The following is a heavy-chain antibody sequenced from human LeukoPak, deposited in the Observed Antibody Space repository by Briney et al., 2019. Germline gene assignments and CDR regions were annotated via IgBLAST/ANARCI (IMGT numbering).Heavy chain of an antibody. CDR1: GFTFSSYS. D-gene: IGHD2-8*02. J-gene: IGHJ4*02. CDR3: ARGAGGKTDY. Sequence: GGSLRLSCAASGFTFSSYSMNWVRQAPGKVLEWVSSISSSSSYIYYADSVKGRFTISRDNAKNSLYLQMNSLRAEDTAVYYCARGAGGKTDYWGQGTLVTVSS. CDR2: ISSSSSYI. V-gene: IGHV3-21*01.